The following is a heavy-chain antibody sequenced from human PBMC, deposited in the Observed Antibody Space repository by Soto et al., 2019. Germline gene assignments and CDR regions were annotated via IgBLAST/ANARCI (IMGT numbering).Heavy chain of an antibody. CDR3: ARDGRRDQLPPLPSSSSWAGVYYFDY. CDR2: IWYDGSNK. Sequence: PGGSLRLSCAASGFTFSSYGMHWVRQAPGKGLEWVAVIWYDGSNKYYADSVKGRFTISRDNSKNTLYLQMNSLRAEDTAVYYCARDGRRDQLPPLPSSSSWAGVYYFDYWGQGTLVPVSS. J-gene: IGHJ4*02. CDR1: GFTFSSYG. D-gene: IGHD6-13*01. V-gene: IGHV3-33*01.